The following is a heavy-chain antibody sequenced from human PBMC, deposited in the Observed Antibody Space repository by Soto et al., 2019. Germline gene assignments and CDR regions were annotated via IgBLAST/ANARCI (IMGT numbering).Heavy chain of an antibody. D-gene: IGHD3-10*01. Sequence: QVQLQEAGPGLVEPSETLSLTCTVSGDSMTNYYWSWIRQSADKGLEWIERISATGTTTYISSLKSRITLSVNTSESQSSLTLNFVTAADTDVYFCARDQYGAADLWGQGTMVTVS. CDR3: ARDQYGAADL. CDR2: ISATGTT. CDR1: GDSMTNYY. J-gene: IGHJ3*01. V-gene: IGHV4-4*07.